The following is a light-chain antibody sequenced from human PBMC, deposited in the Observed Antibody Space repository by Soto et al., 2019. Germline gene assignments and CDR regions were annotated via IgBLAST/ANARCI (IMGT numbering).Light chain of an antibody. J-gene: IGKJ5*01. Sequence: DIQMTQSPSSLSASVGDRVTITCRASQSISSYLNWYQQKPGKAPKLLIYAASSLQSGVPSRFSGSGSGTDFTLTISSLQPEDFATYYCHQSYGTPRTFGQATRPEIK. V-gene: IGKV1-39*01. CDR3: HQSYGTPRT. CDR1: QSISSY. CDR2: AAS.